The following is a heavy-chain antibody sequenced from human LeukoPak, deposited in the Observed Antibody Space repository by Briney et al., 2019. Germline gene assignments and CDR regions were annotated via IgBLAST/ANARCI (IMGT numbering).Heavy chain of an antibody. CDR1: GYTFTSYD. CDR2: MNPNSGNT. V-gene: IGHV1-8*01. Sequence: GASVKVSCKASGYTFTSYDINWVRQATGQGLEWIGWMNPNSGNTGYAQKFQGRVTMTRNTSISTAYMELSSLRSEDTAVYYCARAVSGKAGVWFIFDYWGQGTLLTVSS. J-gene: IGHJ4*02. D-gene: IGHD6-19*01. CDR3: ARAVSGKAGVWFIFDY.